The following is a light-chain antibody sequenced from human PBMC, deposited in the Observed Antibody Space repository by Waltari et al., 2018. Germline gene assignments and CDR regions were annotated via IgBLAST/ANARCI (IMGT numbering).Light chain of an antibody. J-gene: IGKJ4*01. CDR2: GAS. CDR1: QIINGRW. Sequence: IVLTQSLGTLSSSPGERVTLSCGASQIINGRWLTWYHQKPGQAPRLLFYGASIRATGIPDRFSGSGSGSDFTLTISRLEPEDSARYYCQQYDGSVVTFGGGTKVEIK. CDR3: QQYDGSVVT. V-gene: IGKV3-20*01.